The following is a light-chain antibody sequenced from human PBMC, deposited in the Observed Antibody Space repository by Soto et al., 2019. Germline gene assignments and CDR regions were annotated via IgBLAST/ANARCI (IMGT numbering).Light chain of an antibody. CDR1: HSNIGANT. J-gene: IGLJ2*01. V-gene: IGLV1-44*01. CDR2: TND. Sequence: QSVLSQPPSASGTPGQRVSLSCSGSHSNIGANTVNWYQHVPGAAPTLLIYTNDQRPSGVAGRFSGSKSGTSASLAISGLQSDEEGHYYCAAWDDSLNGLIFGGGTKLTVL. CDR3: AAWDDSLNGLI.